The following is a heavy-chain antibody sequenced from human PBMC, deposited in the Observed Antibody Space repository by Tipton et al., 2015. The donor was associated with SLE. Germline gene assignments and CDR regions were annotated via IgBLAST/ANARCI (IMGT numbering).Heavy chain of an antibody. CDR2: INHSGST. CDR3: ARGRGITGTTDWFDP. Sequence: TLSLTCAVYGGSFSGYYWSWIRQPPGKGLEWIGEINHSGSTNYNPSLKSRVTISVDKSKNQFSLKLSSVTAADTAVYYCARGRGITGTTDWFDPWGQGTLVTVSS. V-gene: IGHV4-34*01. CDR1: GGSFSGYY. D-gene: IGHD1-20*01. J-gene: IGHJ5*02.